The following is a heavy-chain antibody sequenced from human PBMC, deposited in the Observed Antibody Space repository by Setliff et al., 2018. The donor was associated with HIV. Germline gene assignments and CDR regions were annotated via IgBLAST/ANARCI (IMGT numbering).Heavy chain of an antibody. J-gene: IGHJ4*02. CDR2: IYPGDSDT. CDR1: GYSFTRYW. V-gene: IGHV5-51*01. CDR3: ARRDYVWGSYQAAHFDY. Sequence: GESLKISCKGSGYSFTRYWIGWVRQMPGKGLEWMGIIYPGDSDTRYSPSFQGQVTISADKSISTAYLQWSGLKASDTAMYYCARRDYVWGSYQAAHFDYWGQGTLVTVSS. D-gene: IGHD3-16*02.